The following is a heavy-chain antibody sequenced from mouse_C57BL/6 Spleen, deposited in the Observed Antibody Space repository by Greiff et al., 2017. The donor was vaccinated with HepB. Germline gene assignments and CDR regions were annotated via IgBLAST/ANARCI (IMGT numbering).Heavy chain of an antibody. CDR1: GFNIKNTY. J-gene: IGHJ2*01. CDR2: IDPANGNT. V-gene: IGHV14-3*01. CDR3: ARVPDYVYYFDY. D-gene: IGHD2-4*01. Sequence: VQLQQSVAELVRPGASVKLSCTASGFNIKNTYMPWVKQRPEQGLEWIGRIDPANGNTTYAPKFQGKATITADTSSNTAYLQLSSLTSEDTAIYYCARVPDYVYYFDYWGQGTTLTVSS.